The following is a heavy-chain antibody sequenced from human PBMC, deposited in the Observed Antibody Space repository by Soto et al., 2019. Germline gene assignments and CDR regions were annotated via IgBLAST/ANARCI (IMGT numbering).Heavy chain of an antibody. Sequence: PGGSLRLSCAASGFTFSSYGMSWVRQAPGKGLEWVSAMSGSGTSTYYADSVKGRFTISRDNSQSTLYLQMTGLRGEDAAIYYCEKPFGDSGLLASGARGPLDPVSS. CDR3: EKPFGDSGLLAS. V-gene: IGHV3-23*01. J-gene: IGHJ4*02. CDR2: MSGSGTST. D-gene: IGHD3-22*01. CDR1: GFTFSSYG.